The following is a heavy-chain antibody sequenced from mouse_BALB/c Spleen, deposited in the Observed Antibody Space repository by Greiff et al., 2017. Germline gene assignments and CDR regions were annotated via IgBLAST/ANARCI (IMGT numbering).Heavy chain of an antibody. CDR2: IDPANGNT. J-gene: IGHJ2*01. D-gene: IGHD2-4*01. V-gene: IGHV14-3*02. CDR3: AGGDYDVNFDY. Sequence: EVQLQQSGAELVKPGASVKLSCTASGFNIKDTYMHWVKQRPEQGLEWIGRIDPANGNTKYDPKFQGKATITADTSSNTAYLQLSSLTSEDTAVYYCAGGDYDVNFDYWGQGTTLTVSS. CDR1: GFNIKDTY.